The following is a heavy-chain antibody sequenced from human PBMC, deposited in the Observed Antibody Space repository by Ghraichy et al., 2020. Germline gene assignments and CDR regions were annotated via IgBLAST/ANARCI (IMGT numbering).Heavy chain of an antibody. CDR1: GLTFGTFW. D-gene: IGHD1-26*01. J-gene: IGHJ4*02. CDR3: ASNLGDTVGTTK. V-gene: IGHV3-7*01. Sequence: LSLTCVASGLTFGTFWMNWVRQATGKGLEWVAHINPDGSVRYYVDSVKGRFSISRDNAKKSLYLQMNSLRAEDTAVYYCASNLGDTVGTTKWGQGTLVTVSS. CDR2: INPDGSVR.